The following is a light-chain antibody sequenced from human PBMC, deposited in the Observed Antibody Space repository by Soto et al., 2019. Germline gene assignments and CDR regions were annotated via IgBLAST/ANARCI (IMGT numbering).Light chain of an antibody. Sequence: QSALTQPASVSGSPGQSITISCTGTSSGVGGYTYVSWYQQHPLKAPKLLIYDVTNRPSGVSDRFSGSKSGNTASLTISGLQAEDEADYYYSSYTSSSTPYVFGTGTKVTVL. J-gene: IGLJ1*01. CDR2: DVT. CDR3: SSYTSSSTPYV. V-gene: IGLV2-14*01. CDR1: SSGVGGYTY.